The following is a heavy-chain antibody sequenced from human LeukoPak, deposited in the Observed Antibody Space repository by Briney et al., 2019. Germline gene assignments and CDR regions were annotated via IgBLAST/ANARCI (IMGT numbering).Heavy chain of an antibody. CDR1: GFTFTNAW. V-gene: IGHV3-15*01. J-gene: IGHJ5*02. D-gene: IGHD6-19*01. Sequence: PGGSLRLSCAASGFTFTNAWMGWVRQAPEKGLEWVGRIKSKTDGGTTDYAAPVKGRFAISRDDSKNTLYLQMNSLKTEDTAVYYCITEIRSSVWHNWFDPWGQGTLVTVSS. CDR3: ITEIRSSVWHNWFDP. CDR2: IKSKTDGGTT.